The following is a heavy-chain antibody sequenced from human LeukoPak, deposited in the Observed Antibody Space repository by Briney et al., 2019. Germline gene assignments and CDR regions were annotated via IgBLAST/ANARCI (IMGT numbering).Heavy chain of an antibody. Sequence: PGGSLRLSCAASGFTVSSNYMSWVRQAPGKGLEWVSAIYSGGSTYYADSVKGRFTISRDNSKNTLYLQMNSLRAEDTAVYYCARVPPTAAEYYFDYWGQGTLVTVSS. V-gene: IGHV3-66*01. D-gene: IGHD6-13*01. J-gene: IGHJ4*02. CDR1: GFTVSSNY. CDR3: ARVPPTAAEYYFDY. CDR2: IYSGGST.